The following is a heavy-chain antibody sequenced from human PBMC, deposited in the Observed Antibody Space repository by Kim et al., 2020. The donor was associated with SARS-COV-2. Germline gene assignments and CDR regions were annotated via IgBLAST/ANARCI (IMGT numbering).Heavy chain of an antibody. J-gene: IGHJ6*03. V-gene: IGHV3-21*01. CDR3: ARGPNPLGGVVVPEYYYYYYYMDV. D-gene: IGHD2-2*01. CDR2: ISSSSSYI. Sequence: GGSLRLSCAASGFTFSSYSMNWVRQAPGKGLEWVSSISSSSSYIYYADSVKGRFTISRDNAKNSLYLQMNSLRAEDTAVYYCARGPNPLGGVVVPEYYYYYYYMDVWGKGTTVTVSS. CDR1: GFTFSSYS.